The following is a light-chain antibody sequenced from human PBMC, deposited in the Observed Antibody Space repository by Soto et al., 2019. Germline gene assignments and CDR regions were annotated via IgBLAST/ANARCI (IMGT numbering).Light chain of an antibody. CDR1: QSVSSSY. J-gene: IGKJ2*01. CDR2: GAS. V-gene: IGKV3-20*01. CDR3: HQYGSSPGT. Sequence: EVVLTQSPGTLSLSPGERATLSCRASQSVSSSYLAWYQQKPGQAPRLLIYGASNRATGIPDRFSGSGSGTDFTLTVSRPEPEDFAVYYCHQYGSSPGTFGQGTKLEIK.